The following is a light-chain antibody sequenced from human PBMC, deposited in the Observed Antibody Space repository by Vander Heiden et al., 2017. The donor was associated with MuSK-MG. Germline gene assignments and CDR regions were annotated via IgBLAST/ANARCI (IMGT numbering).Light chain of an antibody. CDR2: DDS. V-gene: IGLV3-21*02. J-gene: IGLJ2*01. CDR3: QVWDNSSDHLVV. CDR1: NIGRKS. Sequence: SYVLTQPPSVSVAPGQTAKITCGVDNIGRKSVHWYQQKPGQAPVLVVYDDSDRPSGIPERFSGSNSGNTATLTISRVEAGDEADYYCQVWDNSSDHLVVFGGGTKLTVL.